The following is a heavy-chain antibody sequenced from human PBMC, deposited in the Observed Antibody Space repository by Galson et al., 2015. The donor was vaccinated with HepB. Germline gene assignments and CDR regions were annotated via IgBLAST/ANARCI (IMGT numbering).Heavy chain of an antibody. Sequence: SLRLSCAASGFTFSSYSMNWVRQAPGKGLEWVSSISSNSNYMYYGDSLKGRFSISRDNAKNSLYLQMNNLTVEDTAVYYCARNEFGSGSFGYWGQGTLVTVSS. V-gene: IGHV3-21*01. CDR2: ISSNSNYM. D-gene: IGHD3-10*01. CDR1: GFTFSSYS. J-gene: IGHJ4*02. CDR3: ARNEFGSGSFGY.